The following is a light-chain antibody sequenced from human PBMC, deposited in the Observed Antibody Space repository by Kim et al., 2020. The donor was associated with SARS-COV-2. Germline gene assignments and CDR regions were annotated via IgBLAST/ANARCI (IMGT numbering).Light chain of an antibody. Sequence: ASVGDRVTITCRASQGISNSLVWYQNKSGKAPNLLLYTPSTLHSGVPSRFSGSGSGTDYTLTISSLQPEDFATYYCQQYYSVPLTFGGGTKVDIK. CDR2: TPS. CDR1: QGISNS. J-gene: IGKJ4*01. V-gene: IGKV1-NL1*01. CDR3: QQYYSVPLT.